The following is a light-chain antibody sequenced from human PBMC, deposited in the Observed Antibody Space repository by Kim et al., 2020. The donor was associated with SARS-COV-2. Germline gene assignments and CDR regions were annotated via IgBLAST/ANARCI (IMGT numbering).Light chain of an antibody. CDR1: QSVSDNY. J-gene: IGKJ2*02. CDR3: QQYDTSPSCT. CDR2: GAS. V-gene: IGKV3-20*01. Sequence: EIVLTQSPGTLSLSPGERATRSCRASQSVSDNYLAWYQQKPGQAPRLLIYGASSRATGIPDRFSGSGSGTDFTLTISRLEPEDFAVYYCQQYDTSPSCTFGQGTKLEI.